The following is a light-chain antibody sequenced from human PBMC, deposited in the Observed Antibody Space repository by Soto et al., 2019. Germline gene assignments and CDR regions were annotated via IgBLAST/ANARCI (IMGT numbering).Light chain of an antibody. CDR3: LQYSTWPPLYT. J-gene: IGKJ2*01. CDR2: DAS. CDR1: QSVSSY. V-gene: IGKV3-15*01. Sequence: EIVMTQSPATLSMSLGERVTLSCRASQSVSSYLAWYQQKPGQAPRLLISDASTRATDTPDRFSGSGSGTDFTLTISRLQSTDLAVYYCLQYSTWPPLYTFGQGTKLEIK.